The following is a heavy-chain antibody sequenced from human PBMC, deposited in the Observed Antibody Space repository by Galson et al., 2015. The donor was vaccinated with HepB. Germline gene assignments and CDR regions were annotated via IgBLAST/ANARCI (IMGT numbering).Heavy chain of an antibody. Sequence: SVTVSCKASGGTFSSYAISWVRQAPGQGLEWMGGIIPIFGTANYAQKFQGRVTITADESTSTAYMELSSLRSEDTAVYYCARIGEVGATGPYDAFDIWGQGTMVTVSS. CDR2: IIPIFGTA. CDR3: ARIGEVGATGPYDAFDI. D-gene: IGHD1-26*01. J-gene: IGHJ3*02. CDR1: GGTFSSYA. V-gene: IGHV1-69*13.